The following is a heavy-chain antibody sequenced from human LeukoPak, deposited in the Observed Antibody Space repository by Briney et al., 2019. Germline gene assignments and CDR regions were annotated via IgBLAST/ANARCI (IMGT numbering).Heavy chain of an antibody. D-gene: IGHD6-13*01. CDR2: IYYSGST. V-gene: IGHV4-59*08. CDR1: GGSISSYY. Sequence: SETLSLTCTVSGGSISSYYWSWIRQPPGKGLEWIGYIYYSGSTNYNPSLKSRVTISVDTSKNQFSLKLSSVTAADTAVNYCARTLGLAAAGTHGMDVWGQGTTVTVSS. CDR3: ARTLGLAAAGTHGMDV. J-gene: IGHJ6*02.